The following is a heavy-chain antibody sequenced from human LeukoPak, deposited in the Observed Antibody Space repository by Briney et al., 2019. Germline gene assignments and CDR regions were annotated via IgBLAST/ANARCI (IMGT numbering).Heavy chain of an antibody. J-gene: IGHJ6*02. Sequence: SVKVSCKTSGYFFTAFYIHWLGQAPGQGLEWIGWIHLRRGDTNYAQKFQGRVTMTRDTSISTAYLDLSSRRSDDTAVYYCARDRYERDGYNPLGYYYGLDVWGQGTTVTSSS. CDR3: ARDRYERDGYNPLGYYYGLDV. CDR2: IHLRRGDT. CDR1: GYFFTAFY. D-gene: IGHD5-24*01. V-gene: IGHV1-2*02.